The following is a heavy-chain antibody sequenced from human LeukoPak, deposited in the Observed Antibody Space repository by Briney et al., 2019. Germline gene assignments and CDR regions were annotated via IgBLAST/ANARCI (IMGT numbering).Heavy chain of an antibody. CDR1: GGSITSDSYR. D-gene: IGHD6-13*01. CDR3: AVRKIGYHLDI. Sequence: SETLSLTCTLSGGSITSDSYRWACIRQTAGHGLESSGRILSIGSTNYNSSLGSRVTLSVATTTTRFTLAIISLTTAPTAADYCAVRKIGYHLDIWGQGTMVIVSS. CDR2: ILSIGST. V-gene: IGHV4-61*02. J-gene: IGHJ3*02.